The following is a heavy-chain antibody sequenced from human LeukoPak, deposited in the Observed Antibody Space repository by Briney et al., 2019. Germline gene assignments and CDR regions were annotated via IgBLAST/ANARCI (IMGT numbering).Heavy chain of an antibody. Sequence: SETLSLTCTVSGGSISSSYYYWGWIRQPPGKGLEWIGSIYSSGSTYYNPSLKSRVTISVDTSKNQFSLKLTSVTAADTAVYYCIGYYDSSGYVLWGQGTLVTVSS. D-gene: IGHD3-22*01. CDR1: GGSISSSYYY. CDR3: IGYYDSSGYVL. CDR2: IYSSGST. V-gene: IGHV4-39*07. J-gene: IGHJ4*02.